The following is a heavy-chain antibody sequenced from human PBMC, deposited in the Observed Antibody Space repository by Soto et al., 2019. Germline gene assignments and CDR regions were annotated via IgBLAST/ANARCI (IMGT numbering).Heavy chain of an antibody. CDR3: ARGGHNWNYDAWYYYYGMDV. J-gene: IGHJ6*02. CDR1: GGSISSGGYY. D-gene: IGHD1-7*01. V-gene: IGHV4-31*03. CDR2: IYYSGST. Sequence: QVQLQESGPGLVKPSQTLSLTCTVSGGSISSGGYYWSWIRQHPGKGLEWIGYIYYSGSTYYNPSIKSRVTLSADTSKNQFSLKLSSVTAADTAVYYCARGGHNWNYDAWYYYYGMDVWGQGTTVTVSS.